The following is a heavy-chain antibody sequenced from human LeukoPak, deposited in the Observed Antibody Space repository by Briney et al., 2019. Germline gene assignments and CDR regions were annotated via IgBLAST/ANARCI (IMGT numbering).Heavy chain of an antibody. CDR1: GFTFGSHA. J-gene: IGHJ4*02. CDR2: IFGSGGSP. D-gene: IGHD3-10*01. CDR3: AKDPVEGTLVRGIIMTFDY. V-gene: IGHV3-23*01. Sequence: GGSLRLSCEASGFTFGSHAMYWVRQAPGKGLEWVAGIFGSGGSPHYADPVRGRFTISRDNSRNTVYLQINSLRAEDTAVYYCAKDPVEGTLVRGIIMTFDYWGQGVLVTVSS.